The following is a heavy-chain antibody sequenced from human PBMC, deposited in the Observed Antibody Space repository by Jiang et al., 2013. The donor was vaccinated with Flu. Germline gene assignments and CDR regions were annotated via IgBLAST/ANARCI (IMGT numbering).Heavy chain of an antibody. J-gene: IGHJ6*02. D-gene: IGHD6-19*01. CDR1: GGSVSSGSYY. V-gene: IGHV4-61*01. CDR2: IYYTGST. Sequence: TCTVSGGSVSSGSYYWNWIRQPPGKGLEWIGYIYYTGSTNYNPSLKSRVTISVDTSKNQFSLKLYSVTAADTAVYYCARDVAVAGNYYYYGLDVWGQGTTVTVSS. CDR3: ARDVAVAGNYYYYGLDV.